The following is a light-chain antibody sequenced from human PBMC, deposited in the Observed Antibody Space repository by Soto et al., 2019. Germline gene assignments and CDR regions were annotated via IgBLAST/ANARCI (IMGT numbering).Light chain of an antibody. CDR1: QSVSSSF. V-gene: IGKV3-20*01. CDR2: GAS. CDR3: QQYGSSPRYT. Sequence: EIVLTQSPGTLSLSPGERATLSCRASQSVSSSFLAWYQQTPGQAPRLLIYGASRRATGIPDRFSGRGSGTDFTLTISRLEPEDFAVYYCQQYGSSPRYTFGQGTRLEI. J-gene: IGKJ5*01.